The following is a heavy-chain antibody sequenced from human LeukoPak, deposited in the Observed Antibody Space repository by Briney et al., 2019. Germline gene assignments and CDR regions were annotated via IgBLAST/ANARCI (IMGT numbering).Heavy chain of an antibody. Sequence: PGGSLGLSCTASGFTFGDYSMTWFRQAPGKGLEWVSFIRNKASGGTTEHAASVRGRFTTSRDDSKSIAYLQMNSLKTEDTALYYCTRDRIMTDFWGQGTLVTVSS. D-gene: IGHD2-15*01. CDR2: IRNKASGGTT. CDR3: TRDRIMTDF. J-gene: IGHJ4*02. V-gene: IGHV3-49*03. CDR1: GFTFGDYS.